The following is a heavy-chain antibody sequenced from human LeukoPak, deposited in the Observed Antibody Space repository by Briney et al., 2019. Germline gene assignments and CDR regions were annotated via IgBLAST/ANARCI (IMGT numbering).Heavy chain of an antibody. CDR1: GGTFSSYA. V-gene: IGHV1-69*01. J-gene: IGHJ5*02. D-gene: IGHD3-22*01. CDR2: IIPIFGTA. CDR3: ARDHEVDSSGYHPIYWFDP. Sequence: GASVTVSCTASGGTFSSYAISWVRQAPGQGLEWMGGIIPIFGTANYAQKFQGRVTITADESTSTAYMELSSLRSEDTAVYYCARDHEVDSSGYHPIYWFDPWGQGTLVTVSS.